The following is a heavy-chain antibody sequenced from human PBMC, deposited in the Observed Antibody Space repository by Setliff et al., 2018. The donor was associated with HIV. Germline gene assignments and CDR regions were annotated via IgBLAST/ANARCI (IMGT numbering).Heavy chain of an antibody. V-gene: IGHV3-13*01. J-gene: IGHJ6*02. D-gene: IGHD6-6*01. CDR2: VGTGGDT. Sequence: GGVLRLSCATSGFAFSVYDFHWVRQVTGEGLEWVSAVGTGGDTYYADSVKGRFTISRENAKNSLYLQMNNVRAGDTAVYYCTRELNGHTSSHYYFGLDVWGQGTTVTVSS. CDR1: GFAFSVYD. CDR3: TRELNGHTSSHYYFGLDV.